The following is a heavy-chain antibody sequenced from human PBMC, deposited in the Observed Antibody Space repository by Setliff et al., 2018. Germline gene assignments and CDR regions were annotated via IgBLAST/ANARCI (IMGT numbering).Heavy chain of an antibody. CDR1: GGSFSNYY. Sequence: PSETLSLTCTVYGGSFSNYYWSWIRQPPGKGLEWIGSVYYSGYTYYKPSLQSRVTMSVDTSKNQFSLKLTSMTAADTAVYFCARHLLVQGTYHFDYWGQGTLVTVSS. J-gene: IGHJ4*02. CDR2: VYYSGYT. CDR3: ARHLLVQGTYHFDY. D-gene: IGHD3-10*01. V-gene: IGHV4-59*04.